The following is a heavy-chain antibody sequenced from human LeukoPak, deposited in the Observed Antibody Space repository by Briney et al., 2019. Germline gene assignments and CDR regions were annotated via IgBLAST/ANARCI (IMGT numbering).Heavy chain of an antibody. CDR2: IRYDGSNK. D-gene: IGHD6-6*01. Sequence: GGSLRLSCAASGFPFSSYGMHWVRQAPGKGLEWVAFIRYDGSNKYYADSVKGRFTISRDNSKNTLYLQMNSLRAEDTAVYYCAKDARPVSYNWFDPWGQGTLVTVSS. CDR3: AKDARPVSYNWFDP. CDR1: GFPFSSYG. V-gene: IGHV3-30*02. J-gene: IGHJ5*02.